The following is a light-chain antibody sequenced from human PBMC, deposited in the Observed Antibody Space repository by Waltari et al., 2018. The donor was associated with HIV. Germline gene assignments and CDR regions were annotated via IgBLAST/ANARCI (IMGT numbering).Light chain of an antibody. V-gene: IGLV1-47*01. CDR3: AAWDDSLSGSWV. J-gene: IGLJ3*02. Sequence: QSVMTQPPSASGTPGQRVTISCSGSSSNIGRNYVNWYQQPPGTTPKLLIYRNNQRPSGVPDRFSGSKSGTSASLAISGLRSEDEADYYWAAWDDSLSGSWVFGGGTQVTVL. CDR2: RNN. CDR1: SSNIGRNY.